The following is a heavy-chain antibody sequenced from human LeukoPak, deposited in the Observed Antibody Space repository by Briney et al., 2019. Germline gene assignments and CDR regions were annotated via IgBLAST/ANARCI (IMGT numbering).Heavy chain of an antibody. CDR3: ASFEMATSPGDY. D-gene: IGHD5-24*01. J-gene: IGHJ4*02. V-gene: IGHV1-18*01. CDR1: GYTFTSYG. CDR2: ISAYNGNT. Sequence: ASVKVSCKASGYTFTSYGISWVRQAPGQGLEWMGWISAYNGNTNYAQKLQGRVTMTTDTSTSTAYMELRSLRSDDTAVYYCASFEMATSPGDYWGQGTLVTVSS.